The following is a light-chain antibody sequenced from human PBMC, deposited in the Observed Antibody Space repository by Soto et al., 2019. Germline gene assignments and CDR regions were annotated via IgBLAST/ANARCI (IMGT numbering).Light chain of an antibody. J-gene: IGLJ2*01. CDR3: QAWDNNTVV. CDR1: KLGDKY. V-gene: IGLV3-1*01. CDR2: EDN. Sequence: SYELTQPPSVSMSPGQTASITCSGDKLGDKYTCWYQQKTGQSPVLVIYEDNKRPSGIPERFSGSNSGNTATLTITGTQAMDEADYHCQAWDNNTVVFGGGTKVTVL.